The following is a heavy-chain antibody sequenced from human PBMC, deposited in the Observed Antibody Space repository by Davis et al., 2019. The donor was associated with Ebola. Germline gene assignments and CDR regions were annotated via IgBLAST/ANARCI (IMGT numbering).Heavy chain of an antibody. CDR3: ARTVGRYCSSTSCHNWFDP. Sequence: PSETLSLTCAVSGGSISSGGYSWSWIRQPPGKGLEWIGYIYHSGSTYYNPSLKSRVTISVDRSKNQFSLKLSSVTAADTAVYYCARTVGRYCSSTSCHNWFDPWGQGTLVTVSS. CDR2: IYHSGST. CDR1: GGSISSGGYS. J-gene: IGHJ5*02. V-gene: IGHV4-30-2*01. D-gene: IGHD2-2*01.